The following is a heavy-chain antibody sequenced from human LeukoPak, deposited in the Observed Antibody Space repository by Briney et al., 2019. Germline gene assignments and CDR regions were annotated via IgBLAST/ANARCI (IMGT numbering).Heavy chain of an antibody. CDR1: GFTFSSYA. CDR2: IIGSGGST. V-gene: IGHV3-23*01. J-gene: IGHJ4*02. Sequence: PGGSLRLSCAASGFTFSSYAMSWVRQAPGKGLEWVSGIIGSGGSTYYADSVKGRSTISRDNSKNTLYLQMNSLRAEDTAVYYCAKSFYYNSGSWGIFDYWGQGTLVTVSS. CDR3: AKSFYYNSGSWGIFDY. D-gene: IGHD3-10*01.